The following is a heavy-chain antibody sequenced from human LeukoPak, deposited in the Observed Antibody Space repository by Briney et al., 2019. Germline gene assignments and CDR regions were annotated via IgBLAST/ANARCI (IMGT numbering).Heavy chain of an antibody. V-gene: IGHV4-34*01. CDR3: ARGAWATRLAS. CDR2: IYESGTT. D-gene: IGHD2-15*01. J-gene: IGHJ4*02. Sequence: SETLSLTCAVYGESLNSYYWSWVRQPPGEGLEWIGEIYESGTTKYNPSLKSRVAVSMVPSKQQFSLRLSSVTAAGTAVYYCARGAWATRLASWGLGTPVIVSS. CDR1: GESLNSYY.